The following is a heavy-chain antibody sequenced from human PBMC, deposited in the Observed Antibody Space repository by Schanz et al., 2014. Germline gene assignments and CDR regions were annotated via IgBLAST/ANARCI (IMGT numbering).Heavy chain of an antibody. V-gene: IGHV4-59*01. Sequence: QVQLQESGPRLVKPSETLSLTCNVSGDSISSYYWSWLRQAPGKGLEWIGYIYYTGSTNNNPSLTSRVTMSVDTSPNQFSLRLASVTAADTALYYCARVISPHRGAASWLDPWGQGTLVTVSS. CDR2: IYYTGST. CDR1: GDSISSYY. CDR3: ARVISPHRGAASWLDP. J-gene: IGHJ5*02. D-gene: IGHD2-15*01.